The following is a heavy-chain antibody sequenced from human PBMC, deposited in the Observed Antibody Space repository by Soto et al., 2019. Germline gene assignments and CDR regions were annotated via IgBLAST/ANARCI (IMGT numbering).Heavy chain of an antibody. D-gene: IGHD5-12*01. J-gene: IGHJ4*02. V-gene: IGHV3-66*01. CDR1: GGTFSDYY. Sequence: GSLRLSCAASGGTFSDYYMSWVRQAPGKGLEWVSVIYSGGTTYYADSVKGRFTISRDNSKNTLYLQMNSLRAEDTAVYYCGRGGGQDGYNYDFDYWGQGALVTVSS. CDR3: GRGGGQDGYNYDFDY. CDR2: IYSGGTT.